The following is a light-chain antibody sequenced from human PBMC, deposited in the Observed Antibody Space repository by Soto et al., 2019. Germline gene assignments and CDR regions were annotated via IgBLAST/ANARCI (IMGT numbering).Light chain of an antibody. V-gene: IGKV3-20*01. CDR3: QQYGRT. Sequence: EIVLTQSPGTLSLSPGERVTLSCRASQSVSSSYLAWYQQKPGQAPRLLIYGASSRATGIPDRFSGSGSGTDFILTISRLEPEDFAVYYCQQYGRTFGQGTKVDIK. CDR2: GAS. J-gene: IGKJ1*01. CDR1: QSVSSSY.